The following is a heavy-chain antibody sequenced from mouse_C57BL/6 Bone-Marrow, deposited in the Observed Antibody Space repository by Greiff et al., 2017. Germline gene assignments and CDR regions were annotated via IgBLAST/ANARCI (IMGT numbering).Heavy chain of an antibody. CDR2: IDPSDSYT. Sequence: QVQLQQPGAELVMPGASVKLSCKASGYTFTSYWMHWVKQRPGQGLEWIGEIDPSDSYTNYNQKFKGKSTLTVDKSSSTAYMQLSSLTSEGSAVYYCARDYGSSYDWYFDVWGTGTTVTVSS. D-gene: IGHD1-1*01. CDR3: ARDYGSSYDWYFDV. CDR1: GYTFTSYW. J-gene: IGHJ1*03. V-gene: IGHV1-69*01.